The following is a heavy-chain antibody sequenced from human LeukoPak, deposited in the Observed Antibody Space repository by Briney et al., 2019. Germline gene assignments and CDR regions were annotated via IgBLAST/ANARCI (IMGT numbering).Heavy chain of an antibody. Sequence: PGGSLRLSCAASGFTFSSYWMSWVRQAPGKGPEWVANMKQDASEKYYFGALNGRFTIFRDNAKNSLYLQMNTLTVEDTALYFCVRDRNPRHSYFDLWGQGTLVTVSS. V-gene: IGHV3-7*01. J-gene: IGHJ4*02. CDR3: VRDRNPRHSYFDL. D-gene: IGHD1-1*01. CDR2: MKQDASEK. CDR1: GFTFSSYW.